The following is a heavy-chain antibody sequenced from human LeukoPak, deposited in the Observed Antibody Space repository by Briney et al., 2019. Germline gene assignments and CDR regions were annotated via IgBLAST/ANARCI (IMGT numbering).Heavy chain of an antibody. V-gene: IGHV4-39*01. J-gene: IGHJ1*01. CDR3: ARHSRSSNTRYFQL. CDR2: IHYSGST. CDR1: GGSISSSDYY. D-gene: IGHD6-13*01. Sequence: SETLSLTCTVSGGSISSSDYYWGWIRQPPGKGLEWIGSIHYSGSTYYNPSLKSRVTISVDTSKNRFSLKLSSVTAADTAVYYCARHSRSSNTRYFQLWGQGTLVTVSS.